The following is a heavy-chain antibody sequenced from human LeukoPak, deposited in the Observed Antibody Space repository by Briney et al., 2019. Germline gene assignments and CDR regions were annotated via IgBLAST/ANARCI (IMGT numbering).Heavy chain of an antibody. Sequence: PGGSLRLSCAASGFTLSFYWMTWVRQAPGKGLEWVASIKPDGSEKYYVDSVKGRFTISKDNADNSVYLQMNSLRAEDAAVYYCARGGRGYDYWGQGTLVTVSS. CDR3: ARGGRGYDY. D-gene: IGHD5-12*01. CDR2: IKPDGSEK. V-gene: IGHV3-7*01. J-gene: IGHJ4*02. CDR1: GFTLSFYW.